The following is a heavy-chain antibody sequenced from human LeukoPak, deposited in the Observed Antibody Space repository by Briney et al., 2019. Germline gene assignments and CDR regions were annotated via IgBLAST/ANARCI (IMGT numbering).Heavy chain of an antibody. CDR3: ARGGDYVDIDY. CDR2: IYHSGST. D-gene: IGHD4-17*01. J-gene: IGHJ4*02. CDR1: GGSISSGGYS. Sequence: PSETLSLTCAVSGGSISSGGYSWSWIRQPPGKGLEWIGYIYHSGSTYYNPSLKSRVTISVDRSKNQFSLKLSSVTAADTAVYYCARGGDYVDIDYWGQGTLVTVSS. V-gene: IGHV4-30-2*01.